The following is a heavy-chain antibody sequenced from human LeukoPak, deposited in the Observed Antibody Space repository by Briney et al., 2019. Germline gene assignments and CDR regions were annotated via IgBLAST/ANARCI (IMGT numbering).Heavy chain of an antibody. CDR3: ARDGSAVVTPNWYFDL. Sequence: ASVKVSCKASGYTFTSYYMHWVRQAPGQGLEWMGIINPSGGSTSYAQKFQGRVTMTRDMSTSTVYMELSSLRSEDTAVYYCARDGSAVVTPNWYFDLWGRGTLVTVSS. J-gene: IGHJ2*01. V-gene: IGHV1-46*01. CDR2: INPSGGST. CDR1: GYTFTSYY. D-gene: IGHD4-23*01.